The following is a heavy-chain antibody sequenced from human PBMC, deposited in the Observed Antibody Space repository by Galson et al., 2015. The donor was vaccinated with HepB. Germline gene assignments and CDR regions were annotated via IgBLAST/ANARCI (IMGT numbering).Heavy chain of an antibody. V-gene: IGHV3-49*03. J-gene: IGHJ3*02. D-gene: IGHD3-22*01. CDR2: IRSKAYGGTT. CDR3: TREDYYDSRGPAPAFDI. Sequence: SLRLSCAASGFTFGDYAMSWFRQAPGKGLEWVGFIRSKAYGGTTEYAASVKGRFTISRDDSKSIAYLQMNSLKTEDTAVYYCTREDYYDSRGPAPAFDIWGQGTMVTVSS. CDR1: GFTFGDYA.